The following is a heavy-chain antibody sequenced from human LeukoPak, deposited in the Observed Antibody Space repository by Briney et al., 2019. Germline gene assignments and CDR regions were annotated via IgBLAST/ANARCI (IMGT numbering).Heavy chain of an antibody. CDR1: GGSISSYF. CDR2: VYSSGGT. D-gene: IGHD3-22*01. CDR3: AREHRDYIGSVYHLEY. Sequence: KASETLSLTCTVSGGSISSYFWGWIRQPAGKGLEWIGRVYSSGGTDYNPSLTGRVTMSLDTSRNQFSLKLISVTAADTAVYYCAREHRDYIGSVYHLEYWGRGNLVTVSS. J-gene: IGHJ4*02. V-gene: IGHV4-4*07.